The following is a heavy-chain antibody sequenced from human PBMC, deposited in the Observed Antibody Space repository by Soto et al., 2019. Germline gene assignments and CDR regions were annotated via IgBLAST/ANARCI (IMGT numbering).Heavy chain of an antibody. CDR1: GGTFSSYA. Sequence: QVQLVQSGAEVKKPGSSVKVSYKASGGTFSSYAISWVRQAPGQGLEWMGGIIPIFGTANYAQKFQGRVTITADESTSTAYMELSSLRSEDTAVYYCARVFGVSSSPVFNWFDPWGQGTLVTVSS. CDR2: IIPIFGTA. CDR3: ARVFGVSSSPVFNWFDP. D-gene: IGHD6-6*01. J-gene: IGHJ5*02. V-gene: IGHV1-69*01.